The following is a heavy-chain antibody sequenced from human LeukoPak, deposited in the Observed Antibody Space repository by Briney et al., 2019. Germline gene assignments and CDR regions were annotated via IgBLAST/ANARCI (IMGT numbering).Heavy chain of an antibody. CDR2: ISGSGGST. CDR1: GFTFSSYA. CDR3: AKLHYDILTGYYKAPPFDY. D-gene: IGHD3-9*01. J-gene: IGHJ4*02. V-gene: IGHV3-23*01. Sequence: GSLRLSCAASGFTFSSYAMSWVRQAPGKGLEWVSAISGSGGSTYYADSVKGRFTISRDNSKNTLYLQMNSLRAEDTAVYYCAKLHYDILTGYYKAPPFDYWGQGTLVTVSS.